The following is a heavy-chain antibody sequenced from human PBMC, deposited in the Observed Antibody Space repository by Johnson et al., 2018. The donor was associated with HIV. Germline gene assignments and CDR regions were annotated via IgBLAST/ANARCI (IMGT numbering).Heavy chain of an antibody. J-gene: IGHJ3*02. V-gene: IGHV3-64*01. CDR2: ISSNGGST. CDR3: NTDAFDI. CDR1: GFTFSSYA. Sequence: QLVESGGGLVQPGGSLRLSCAASGFTFSSYAMHWVRQPPGKGLEYVSAISSNGGSTYYANSVKGRFTISRDNSKNTLYLQMGSLRAEDMAVYYCNTDAFDIWGQGTMVTVSS.